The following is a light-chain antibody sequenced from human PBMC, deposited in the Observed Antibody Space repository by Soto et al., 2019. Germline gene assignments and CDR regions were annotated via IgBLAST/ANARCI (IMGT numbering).Light chain of an antibody. CDR3: QQYYSRPAIT. J-gene: IGKJ5*01. CDR2: DAS. CDR1: QRVSSY. Sequence: IMTKPAGATLVVSAGASTTLSCRASQRVSSYLAWYQQKPGQAPRLLFYDASNRASGIPARFSGSGSGTDFTLTITSLQAEDVAVYYCQQYYSRPAITFGQGTRLEIK. V-gene: IGKV3D-15*01.